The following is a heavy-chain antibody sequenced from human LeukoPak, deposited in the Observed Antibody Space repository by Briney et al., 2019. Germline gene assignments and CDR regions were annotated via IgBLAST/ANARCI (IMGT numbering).Heavy chain of an antibody. J-gene: IGHJ5*02. CDR3: ARAERGYSYGYRRFDP. V-gene: IGHV4-59*05. Sequence: SETLSLTCTVSGGSISSYYWSWIRQPPGKGLEWIGSIYYSGSTYYNPSLKSRVTISVDTSKNQFSLKLSSVTAADTAVYYCARAERGYSYGYRRFDPWGQGTLVTVSS. D-gene: IGHD5-18*01. CDR2: IYYSGST. CDR1: GGSISSYY.